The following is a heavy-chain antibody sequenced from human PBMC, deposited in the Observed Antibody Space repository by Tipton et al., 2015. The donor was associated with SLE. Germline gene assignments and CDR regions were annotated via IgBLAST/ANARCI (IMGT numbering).Heavy chain of an antibody. Sequence: SLRLSCAASGFTFSSYAMHWVRQAPGKGLEWVAVISYDGSNKYYADSVKGRFTISRDNSKNTLYLQMNSLRAEDTAVYYCAKIAAAGQGDDAFDIWGQGTMVTVSS. D-gene: IGHD6-13*01. V-gene: IGHV3-30-3*01. CDR1: GFTFSSYA. CDR3: AKIAAAGQGDDAFDI. J-gene: IGHJ3*02. CDR2: ISYDGSNK.